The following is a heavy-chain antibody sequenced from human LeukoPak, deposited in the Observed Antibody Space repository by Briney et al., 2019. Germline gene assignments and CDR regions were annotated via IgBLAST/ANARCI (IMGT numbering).Heavy chain of an antibody. CDR2: ISAYNGNT. CDR3: ARFSGLDPTMDY. J-gene: IGHJ4*02. V-gene: IGHV1-18*01. CDR1: GYTFTSYG. D-gene: IGHD3-22*01. Sequence: ASVKVSCKASGYTFTSYGISWVRQAPGQGLEWMGWISAYNGNTNYAQKFQGRVTMTRDTSISTAYMELSRLGSDDTAVYYCARFSGLDPTMDYWGQGTLVTVSS.